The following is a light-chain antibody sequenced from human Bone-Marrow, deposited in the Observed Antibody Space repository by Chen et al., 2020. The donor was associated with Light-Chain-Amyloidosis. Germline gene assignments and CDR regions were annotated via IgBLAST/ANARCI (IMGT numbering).Light chain of an antibody. CDR1: DLPTKY. CDR3: QSADSSCTYEVI. Sequence: SYELTQPPSVSVSPGQTARITCSGDDLPTKYAYWYQQKPGQAPVLVIHRDTERPSGISERFSGYSAGTTATLTSSGIQAEDKADYHCQSADSSCTYEVIFGGGTKLTVL. V-gene: IGLV3-25*03. CDR2: RDT. J-gene: IGLJ2*01.